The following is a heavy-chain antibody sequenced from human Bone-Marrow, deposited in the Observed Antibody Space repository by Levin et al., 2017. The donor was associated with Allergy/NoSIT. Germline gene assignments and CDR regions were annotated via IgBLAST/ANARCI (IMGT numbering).Heavy chain of an antibody. J-gene: IGHJ4*02. V-gene: IGHV3-23*01. D-gene: IGHD1-14*01. Sequence: PGGSLRLSCAASGFTFSSYAMSWVRQAPGKGLEWVSTISGSSGSTYYADSVKGRFTISRDNSKHTLYLQMNSLRAEDTAVCYCAKGQFARTTPRSLDFWGQGTLVTVSS. CDR2: ISGSSGST. CDR3: AKGQFARTTPRSLDF. CDR1: GFTFSSYA.